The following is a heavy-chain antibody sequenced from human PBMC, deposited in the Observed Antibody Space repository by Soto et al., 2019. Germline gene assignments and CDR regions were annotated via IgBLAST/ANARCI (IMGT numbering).Heavy chain of an antibody. CDR2: IVVGSGNT. CDR1: GFTFTSSA. J-gene: IGHJ5*02. D-gene: IGHD3-10*01. CDR3: AAVLYGSGVGGRFDP. V-gene: IGHV1-58*01. Sequence: QMQLVQSGPEVKKPGTSVKVSCKASGFTFTSSAVQWVRQARGQRLEWIGWIVVGSGNTNYAQKFQERVTITRDMSTSTAYMELSSLRSEDTAVYYCAAVLYGSGVGGRFDPWGQGTLVTVSS.